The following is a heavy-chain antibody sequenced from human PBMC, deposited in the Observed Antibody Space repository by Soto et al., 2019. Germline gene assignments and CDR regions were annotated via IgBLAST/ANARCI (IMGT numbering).Heavy chain of an antibody. V-gene: IGHV2-5*01. CDR2: IYWNDGT. D-gene: IGHD3-22*01. Sequence: SGPTLVSPTQTLTLTCAVSGFSLTANGVGVGWIRQPPGGALEWLAIIYWNDGTSISPSLQSRVTISKDTSKKQIVLSLTNMEPLDTPTCYCARQISGSYSRFDPWGPGPQVTVSS. J-gene: IGHJ5*02. CDR3: ARQISGSYSRFDP. CDR1: GFSLTANGVG.